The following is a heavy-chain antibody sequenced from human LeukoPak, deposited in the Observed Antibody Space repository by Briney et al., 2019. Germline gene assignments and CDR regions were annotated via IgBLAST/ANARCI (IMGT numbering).Heavy chain of an antibody. CDR1: GGSISSGGYY. J-gene: IGHJ5*02. D-gene: IGHD5-18*01. CDR2: IYYSGST. CDR3: ARVRGLHVNWFDH. V-gene: IGHV4-31*03. Sequence: SQTLSLTCTVSGGSISSGGYYWSWIRQHPGKGLEWIGYIYYSGSTYYNPSLKSRVTISVDTSKNQFSLKLSSVTAADTAVYYCARVRGLHVNWFDHWGQGTLVTVSS.